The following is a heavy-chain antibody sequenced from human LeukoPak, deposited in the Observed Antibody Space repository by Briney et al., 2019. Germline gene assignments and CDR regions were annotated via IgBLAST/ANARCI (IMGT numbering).Heavy chain of an antibody. D-gene: IGHD2-15*01. Sequence: PSETLSLTCTVSGDYITSNHWSWFRQPPGKGLEWIGYIHYSGRTNYIPSLKSRVTISVDTSKNQFSLKLSSVTAEDTAVYYCARDHAGSGRAFDYWGQGTLVTVSS. CDR3: ARDHAGSGRAFDY. J-gene: IGHJ4*02. V-gene: IGHV4-59*12. CDR2: IHYSGRT. CDR1: GDYITSNH.